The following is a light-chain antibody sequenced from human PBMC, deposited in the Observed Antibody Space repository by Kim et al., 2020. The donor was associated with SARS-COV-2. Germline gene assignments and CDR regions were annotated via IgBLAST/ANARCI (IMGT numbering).Light chain of an antibody. CDR1: QDIRNY. CDR3: LQHKSYPLT. CDR2: TAS. V-gene: IGKV1-17*03. Sequence: ASVGDRVTITCRESQDIRNYLAWFQQKPGKVPKRLIYTASNLQSGVPSRFSGSGSGTEFALTISSLQPEDFATYYCLQHKSYPLTFGGGTKVDIK. J-gene: IGKJ4*01.